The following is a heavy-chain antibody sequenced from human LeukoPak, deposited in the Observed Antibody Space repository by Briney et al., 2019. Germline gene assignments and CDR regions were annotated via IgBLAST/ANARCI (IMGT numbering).Heavy chain of an antibody. V-gene: IGHV3-48*03. CDR2: ISSSGSTI. J-gene: IGHJ6*04. Sequence: PGGSLRLSCPASGFTSSSYEINWVRQAPGKGLKWFSYISSSGSTIYYADCVKGRFTISRDNAKNSLYLQMNSLRAEDTAVYYCAELGITMIGGVWGKGTTVTISS. CDR3: AELGITMIGGV. D-gene: IGHD3-10*02. CDR1: GFTSSSYE.